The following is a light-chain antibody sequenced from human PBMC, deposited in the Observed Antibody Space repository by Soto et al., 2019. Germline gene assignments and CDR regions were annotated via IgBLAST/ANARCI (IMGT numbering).Light chain of an antibody. Sequence: EIVMTQSPATLSVSPGERATLSCRASQSVSSNLAWHQQKPGQAPRILMYDASTRATGIPARFSGSGSGTECPLTISSLQSEDFAVYYCQQYHNWPITFGQGKRLEI. J-gene: IGKJ5*01. V-gene: IGKV3-15*01. CDR2: DAS. CDR3: QQYHNWPIT. CDR1: QSVSSN.